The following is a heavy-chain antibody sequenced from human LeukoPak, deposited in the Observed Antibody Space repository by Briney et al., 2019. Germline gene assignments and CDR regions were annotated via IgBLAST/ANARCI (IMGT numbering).Heavy chain of an antibody. V-gene: IGHV4-59*01. CDR3: ARRLDDSYFDS. CDR1: GGSISSSY. Sequence: PSEPLSLPCSAPGGSISSSYWSWIRQPPGKGLEWIGYIYHSGSTTYNPSLNSRVTMSVDTSRTHFSLKLNSVTAADTAVYYCARRLDDSYFDSWGQGILVTVSS. CDR2: IYHSGST. D-gene: IGHD3-3*01. J-gene: IGHJ4*02.